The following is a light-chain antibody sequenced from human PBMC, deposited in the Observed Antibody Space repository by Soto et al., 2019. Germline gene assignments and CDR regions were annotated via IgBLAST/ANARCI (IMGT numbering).Light chain of an antibody. J-gene: IGKJ1*01. CDR2: GAS. CDR1: QSVSSDY. CDR3: QAFGTSPRWT. Sequence: EILLTQSPGTVSLSPGKRATLSRRASQSVSSDYLAWYQQRPGQAPRLLIYGASRRATGIPDRFSGSGSGTQFTLTINRLEPEDFAVYYCQAFGTSPRWTFGQGTKVDIK. V-gene: IGKV3-20*01.